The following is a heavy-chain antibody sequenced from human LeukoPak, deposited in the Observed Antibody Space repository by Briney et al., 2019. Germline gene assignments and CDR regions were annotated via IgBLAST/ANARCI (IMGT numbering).Heavy chain of an antibody. CDR2: IRYDGSNK. Sequence: PGGSLRLSCAASGFTFSSYGMHWVRQAPGKGLEWVAFIRYDGSNKYYADSVKGRFTISRDNSKYTLYLQMNSLRAEDTAVYYCAKDWYYYGSGIDYWGQGTLVTVSS. CDR3: AKDWYYYGSGIDY. CDR1: GFTFSSYG. J-gene: IGHJ4*02. V-gene: IGHV3-30*02. D-gene: IGHD3-10*01.